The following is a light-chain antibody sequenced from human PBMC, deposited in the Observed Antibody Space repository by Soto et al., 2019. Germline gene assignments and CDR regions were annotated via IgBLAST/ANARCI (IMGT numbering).Light chain of an antibody. V-gene: IGLV1-40*01. CDR3: QSYDTSLSGVV. J-gene: IGLJ2*01. Sequence: QLVLTQPPSVSGAPGQRVTISCTGSSSNIGAGYDVYWYHQLPETAPKLLIYGNTNRPSGVPDRFSGSKSGTSASLAITGLQAEDEADYYCQSYDTSLSGVVFGGGTQLTVL. CDR1: SSNIGAGYD. CDR2: GNT.